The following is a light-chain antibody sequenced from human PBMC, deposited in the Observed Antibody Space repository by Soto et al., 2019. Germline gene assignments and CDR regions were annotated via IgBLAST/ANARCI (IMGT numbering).Light chain of an antibody. CDR3: QQSYSTHALT. CDR1: QSISSY. J-gene: IGKJ4*01. Sequence: DIQMTQSPSSLSAPVGDRVTITCRASQSISSYLNWYQQKPGKALKLLIYAASSLQSGVPSRFSGSGSGTDFTLTISSLQPEDFATYYCQQSYSTHALTFGGGTKVEIK. V-gene: IGKV1-39*01. CDR2: AAS.